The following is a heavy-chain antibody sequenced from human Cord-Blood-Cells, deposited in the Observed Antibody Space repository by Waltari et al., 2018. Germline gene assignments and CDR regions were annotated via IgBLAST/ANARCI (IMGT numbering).Heavy chain of an antibody. J-gene: IGHJ3*02. V-gene: IGHV3-30*04. Sequence: QVQLVESGGGVVQPGRSLRLSCAASGFTFSSYAMHWVRQAPGKGLEVVAVISYDGSNKYYADSVKGRFTSSRDNSKNTLYLQMNSLRAEDTAVYYCARDTRYGGNSGAFDIWGQGTMVTVSS. CDR1: GFTFSSYA. CDR2: ISYDGSNK. D-gene: IGHD4-17*01. CDR3: ARDTRYGGNSGAFDI.